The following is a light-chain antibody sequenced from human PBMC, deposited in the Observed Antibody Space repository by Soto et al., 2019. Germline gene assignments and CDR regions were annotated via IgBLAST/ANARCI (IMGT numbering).Light chain of an antibody. CDR2: DAS. J-gene: IGKJ4*01. CDR1: QDIITS. V-gene: IGKV1-39*01. Sequence: DIQMTQSPSSLSASIGYRFTITCRASQDIITSLCWYQQKPGKAPKLLIYDASSLQGGVPSTFSGSGSETDFTLTISSLQPEDFGTYYCQQSFSTPLTFGGGTKGDIK. CDR3: QQSFSTPLT.